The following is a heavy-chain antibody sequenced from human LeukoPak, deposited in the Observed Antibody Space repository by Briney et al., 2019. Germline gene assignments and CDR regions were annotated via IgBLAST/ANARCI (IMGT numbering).Heavy chain of an antibody. CDR2: IYPTDSDT. Sequence: GESLKISRKGSGYSFTNHLIGWVGQMPGKGLEWMGIIYPTDSDTRYSPSFQGQVTISADKSISTAYLQWSSLKASDTAMYYCARQRSDYGDYVGEFYFDYWGQGTLVTVSS. J-gene: IGHJ4*02. V-gene: IGHV5-51*01. CDR1: GYSFTNHL. CDR3: ARQRSDYGDYVGEFYFDY. D-gene: IGHD4-17*01.